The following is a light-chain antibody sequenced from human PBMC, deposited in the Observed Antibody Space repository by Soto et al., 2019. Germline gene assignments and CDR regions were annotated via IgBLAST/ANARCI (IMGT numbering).Light chain of an antibody. CDR2: DAS. J-gene: IGKJ4*01. CDR1: QSVSSY. Sequence: EIVLTQSPATLSLSPGESATLSCRASQSVSSYLAWYQQKPGQAPRLLIYDASNRATGIPARFSGSGSGTDFTLTISSLEPEDFAGYYCQHRSNWPLTFGGGTKVEIK. CDR3: QHRSNWPLT. V-gene: IGKV3-11*01.